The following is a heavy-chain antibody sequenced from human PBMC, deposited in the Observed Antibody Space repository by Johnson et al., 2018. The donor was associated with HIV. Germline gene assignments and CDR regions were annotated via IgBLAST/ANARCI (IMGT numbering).Heavy chain of an antibody. D-gene: IGHD4-23*01. V-gene: IGHV3-66*01. Sequence: VQLVESGGGVVRPGGSLRLSCAASGFTVSSNNMSWVRQAPGKGLEWVSVIYSGDTTYYADSVKGRFTISRDNSKNTLYLQMNSLRAEDTAVYHCARERPGYGGHDAFDIWGQGTMVTVSS. CDR2: IYSGDTT. CDR1: GFTVSSNN. J-gene: IGHJ3*02. CDR3: ARERPGYGGHDAFDI.